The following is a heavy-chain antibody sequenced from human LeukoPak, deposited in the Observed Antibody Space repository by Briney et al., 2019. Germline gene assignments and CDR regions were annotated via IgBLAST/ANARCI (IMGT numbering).Heavy chain of an antibody. CDR2: IFSGGST. J-gene: IGHJ5*02. CDR1: GFTFSSYA. V-gene: IGHV3-66*01. Sequence: GGSLRLSCAASGFTFSSYAMSWVRQAPGKGLEWVSVIFSGGSTYYADSVKGRFTISRDDSKNTLYLQMNSLRAEDTAMYYCARVMTVVVAAGDWFDPWGQGTLVTVSS. CDR3: ARVMTVVVAAGDWFDP. D-gene: IGHD2-15*01.